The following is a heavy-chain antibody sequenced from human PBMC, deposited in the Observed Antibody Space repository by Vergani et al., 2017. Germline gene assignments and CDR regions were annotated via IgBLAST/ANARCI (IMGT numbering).Heavy chain of an antibody. CDR2: IYSGGST. CDR3: ARDRVDIVATTTYYYYYYDMDV. Sequence: EVQLVESGGGLVQPGGSLRLSCAASGFTVSSNYMSWVRQAPGKGLEWVSVIYSGGSTYYADSVKGRFTISRHNSKNTLYLQMNSLRAEDTAVYYCARDRVDIVATTTYYYYYYDMDVWGQXP. J-gene: IGHJ6*02. V-gene: IGHV3-53*04. CDR1: GFTVSSNY. D-gene: IGHD5-12*01.